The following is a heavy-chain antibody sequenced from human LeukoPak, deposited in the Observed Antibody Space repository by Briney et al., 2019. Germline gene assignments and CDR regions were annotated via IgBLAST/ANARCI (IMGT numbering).Heavy chain of an antibody. CDR2: ISYDGSNK. V-gene: IGHV3-30*18. CDR1: GFTFSSYG. J-gene: IGHJ1*01. CDR3: AKATYYYDSSNIQH. D-gene: IGHD3-22*01. Sequence: PGRSLRLSCAASGFTFSSYGMHWVRQAPGKGLEWVAVISYDGSNKYYADSVKGGFTISRDNSKNTLYLQMNSLRAEDTAVYYCAKATYYYDSSNIQHWSQGTLVTVSS.